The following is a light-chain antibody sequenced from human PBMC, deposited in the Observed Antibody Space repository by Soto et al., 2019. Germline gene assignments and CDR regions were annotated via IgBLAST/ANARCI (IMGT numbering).Light chain of an antibody. Sequence: QSALTQPPSASGSPGQSVTISCTGTSSDFGAYKYVSWYQQYPGKAPKLMIYEVSKRPSGVPDRFSGSKSGNTASLTVSGLQAEDEADYSCTSSLGSDIRVFGGGTKVTVL. J-gene: IGLJ3*02. CDR3: TSSLGSDIRV. V-gene: IGLV2-8*01. CDR1: SSDFGAYKY. CDR2: EVS.